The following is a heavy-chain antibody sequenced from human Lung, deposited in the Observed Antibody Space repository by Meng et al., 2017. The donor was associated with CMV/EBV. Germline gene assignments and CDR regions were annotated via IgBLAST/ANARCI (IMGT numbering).Heavy chain of an antibody. D-gene: IGHD4-11*01. V-gene: IGHV3-33*06. Sequence: GESLKISCAASGFTFRNFGMHWVRQAPGKGLEWVAVIWYDGSSKYYADSVKGRFTISRDNSKNTLFLLMNSLRAEDTAVYYCAKEDPNTVSVDYWGQGTLVTVSS. CDR2: IWYDGSSK. J-gene: IGHJ4*02. CDR1: GFTFRNFG. CDR3: AKEDPNTVSVDY.